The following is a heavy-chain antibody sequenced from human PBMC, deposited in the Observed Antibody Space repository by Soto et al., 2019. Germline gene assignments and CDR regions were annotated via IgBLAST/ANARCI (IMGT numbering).Heavy chain of an antibody. V-gene: IGHV3-64*01. CDR2: ISSNGGST. J-gene: IGHJ4*02. CDR1: GFTFSSYA. CDR3: ARGPGYYFDY. Sequence: EVQLVESGGGLVQPGGSLRLSCAASGFTFSSYAMHWVRQAPGKGLEYVSAISSNGGSTYYANSVKGRFTISRDNSKNTLYLHMGSLRGEDMALYYCARGPGYYFDYWGQGTLVTVSS.